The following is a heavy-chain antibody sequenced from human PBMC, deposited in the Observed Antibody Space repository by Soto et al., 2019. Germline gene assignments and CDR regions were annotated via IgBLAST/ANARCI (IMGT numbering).Heavy chain of an antibody. CDR3: VREDGKVGTNSAFDY. Sequence: PVGSLRLSCACSGFTFSTYTMNWVRQAPGKGLEWVSSINGRGNYIYYAESVKGRFTISRDNAKNSLYLQMDRLRAEDTALYYCVREDGKVGTNSAFDYWGLGALVTVSS. D-gene: IGHD1-26*01. J-gene: IGHJ4*02. CDR2: INGRGNYI. CDR1: GFTFSTYT. V-gene: IGHV3-21*01.